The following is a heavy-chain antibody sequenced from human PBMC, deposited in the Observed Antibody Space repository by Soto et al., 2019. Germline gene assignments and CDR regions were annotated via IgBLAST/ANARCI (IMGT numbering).Heavy chain of an antibody. J-gene: IGHJ4*02. D-gene: IGHD6-13*01. CDR3: AKGRRAAPELLDY. CDR2: ISGSGGST. V-gene: IGHV3-23*01. Sequence: GGSLRLSCAASGFTFSSYAMSWVRQAPGKGLECVSAISGSGGSTYYADSVKGRFTISRDNSKNTLYLQMNSLRAEDTAVYYCAKGRRAAPELLDYWGQGTLVTVSS. CDR1: GFTFSSYA.